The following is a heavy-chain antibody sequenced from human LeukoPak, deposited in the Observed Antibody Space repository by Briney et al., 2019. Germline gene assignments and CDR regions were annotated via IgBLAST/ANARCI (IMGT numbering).Heavy chain of an antibody. CDR2: IYYSGST. V-gene: IGHV4-59*01. CDR3: ARVKLRYAVPADY. J-gene: IGHJ4*02. D-gene: IGHD3-16*01. CDR1: GGSISSYY. Sequence: SETLSLTCTVSGGSISSYYSSWMRQPPGKGLEWIGYIYYSGSTNYNPSLKSRVTISVDTSKNQFSLKLSSVTAADTAVYYCARVKLRYAVPADYWGQGTLVTVSS.